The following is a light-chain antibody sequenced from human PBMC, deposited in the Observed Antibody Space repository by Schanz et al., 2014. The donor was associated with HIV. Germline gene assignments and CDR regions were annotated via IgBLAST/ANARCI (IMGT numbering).Light chain of an antibody. CDR2: GAS. Sequence: EAVLTQSPATLSVYPGERVTLSCRTTQIISTSLAWYQKRPGQPPRLLLYGASSRATGIPDRFSGSGSGTDFTLSISGLEPEDFATYYCQHYDISRGTFGGGTRVEIK. CDR3: QHYDISRGT. CDR1: QIISTS. V-gene: IGKV3-20*01. J-gene: IGKJ4*01.